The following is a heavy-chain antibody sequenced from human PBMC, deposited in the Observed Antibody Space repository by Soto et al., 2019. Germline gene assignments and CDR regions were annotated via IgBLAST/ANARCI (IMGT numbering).Heavy chain of an antibody. CDR3: ARGYCGGVGCYHCRDAFDV. CDR1: GFTFASYH. J-gene: IGHJ3*01. Sequence: EVQLVESGGGLVMPGGSLRLSCAASGFTFASYHMSWVRQAPGKGLDWVSSINPSSSHIYYADSVRGRFTISRDDSNNSLYLHMISRRTEDVAIYFCARGYCGGVGCYHCRDAFDVWGQGTTVMVSS. CDR2: INPSSSHI. D-gene: IGHD2-15*01. V-gene: IGHV3-21*02.